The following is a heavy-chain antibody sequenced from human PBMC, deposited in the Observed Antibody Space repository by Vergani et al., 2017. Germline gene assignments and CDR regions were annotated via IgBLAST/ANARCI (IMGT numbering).Heavy chain of an antibody. CDR3: ARGPYGDYVGPQPY. Sequence: QVQLQQWGAGLLKPSETLSLTCAVYGGSFSGYYWSWIRQPPGKGLEWIGEINHSGSTNYNPSLKSRVTISVDTSKNQFSLKLSSVTAADTAVYYCARGPYGDYVGPQPYWGQGTLVTVSS. V-gene: IGHV4-34*01. D-gene: IGHD4-17*01. CDR2: INHSGST. CDR1: GGSFSGYY. J-gene: IGHJ4*02.